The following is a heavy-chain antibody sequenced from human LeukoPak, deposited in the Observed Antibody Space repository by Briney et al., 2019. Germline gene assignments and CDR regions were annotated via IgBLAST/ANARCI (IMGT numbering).Heavy chain of an antibody. J-gene: IGHJ3*02. D-gene: IGHD3-22*01. CDR3: ARESTYYYDSSGNQAFDI. Sequence: SETLSLTCTVSGGSISSYYWSWIRQPPGKGLEWIGYIYDSGSTNYNPSPKSRVTISVDTSKNQFSLKLSSVTAADTAVYYCARESTYYYDSSGNQAFDIWGQGTMVTVSS. V-gene: IGHV4-59*01. CDR2: IYDSGST. CDR1: GGSISSYY.